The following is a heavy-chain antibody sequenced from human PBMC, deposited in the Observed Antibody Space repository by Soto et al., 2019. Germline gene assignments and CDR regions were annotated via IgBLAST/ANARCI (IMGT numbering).Heavy chain of an antibody. V-gene: IGHV4-34*01. Sequence: QVQLQQWGAGLLKPSETLSLTCAVYGGSFSGYYWSWIRQPPGKGLEWIGEINHSGSTNYNPSLKSRVTISVDTSKNQFSLKLSSVTAADTAVYYCARGRIAARSFDYWGQGTLVTVS. CDR2: INHSGST. CDR3: ARGRIAARSFDY. CDR1: GGSFSGYY. D-gene: IGHD6-6*01. J-gene: IGHJ4*02.